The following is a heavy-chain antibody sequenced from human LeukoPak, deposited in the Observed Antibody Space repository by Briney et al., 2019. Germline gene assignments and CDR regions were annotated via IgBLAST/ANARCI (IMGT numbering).Heavy chain of an antibody. J-gene: IGHJ3*02. D-gene: IGHD2-2*01. Sequence: GGSLRLSCAASGFTFSSYSMNWVRQAPGKGLEWVSSISSSSSYIYYADSVKGRFTISRDNAKNSLYLQMNSLRAEDTAVYYCAKVGIVVVPAARGAFDIWGQGTMVTVSS. CDR3: AKVGIVVVPAARGAFDI. CDR2: ISSSSSYI. CDR1: GFTFSSYS. V-gene: IGHV3-21*01.